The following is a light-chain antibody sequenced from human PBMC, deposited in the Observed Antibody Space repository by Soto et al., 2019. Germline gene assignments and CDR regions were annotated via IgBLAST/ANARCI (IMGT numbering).Light chain of an antibody. V-gene: IGKV3-11*01. CDR3: QQRYNWPPFT. J-gene: IGKJ3*01. CDR2: DGS. CDR1: QSIDTY. Sequence: EIVLTQSPATLSLSPGERATLSCRASQSIDTYLAWYQQKPGQAPRLLIYDGSNRATGIPARFSGSGSGTDFTLTISSLEPEDFAIYYCQQRYNWPPFTFGPGTKVDSK.